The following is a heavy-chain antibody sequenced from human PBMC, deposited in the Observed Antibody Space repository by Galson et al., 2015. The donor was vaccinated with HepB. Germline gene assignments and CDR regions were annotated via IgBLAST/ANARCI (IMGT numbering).Heavy chain of an antibody. CDR3: ASSARKDYAKYYYYYYGIDV. V-gene: IGHV3-21*01. J-gene: IGHJ6*02. CDR1: GFTFSSYS. CDR2: ISSSSSYI. D-gene: IGHD4-17*01. Sequence: SLRLSCAASGFTFSSYSMNWVRQAPGKGLEWVSSISSSSSYIYYADSVKGRFTISSDNAKNSLYLQMNSMRAEDTAVYYCASSARKDYAKYYYYYYGIDVWGQGTTVTVSS.